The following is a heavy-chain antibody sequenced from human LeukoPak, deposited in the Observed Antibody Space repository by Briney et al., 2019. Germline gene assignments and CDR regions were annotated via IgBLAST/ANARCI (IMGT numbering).Heavy chain of an antibody. Sequence: SETLSLTCAVYGGSFSGYYWSWIRQSPGKGLEWIGEINHSGSTNYNPSLKSRVTISVDTSKNQFSLKLSSVTAADTAVYYCARGRGGRLLSGNWFDPWGQGTLVTVSS. CDR2: INHSGST. CDR1: GGSFSGYY. CDR3: ARGRGGRLLSGNWFDP. V-gene: IGHV4-34*01. D-gene: IGHD3-3*01. J-gene: IGHJ5*02.